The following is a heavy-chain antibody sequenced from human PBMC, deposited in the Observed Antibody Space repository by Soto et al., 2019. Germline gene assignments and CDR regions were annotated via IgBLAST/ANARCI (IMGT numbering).Heavy chain of an antibody. J-gene: IGHJ4*02. CDR3: ARAHSQGWNTVLDF. D-gene: IGHD1-1*01. V-gene: IGHV5-51*01. CDR2: VYPGDSYT. CDR1: RFANCW. Sequence: RFANCWTRWISKMPGKGLEWMGIVYPGDSYTRYSPSFEGHVTISADKSINTAYLQWSSLRASDTAMYYCARAHSQGWNTVLDFWGQGTPVP.